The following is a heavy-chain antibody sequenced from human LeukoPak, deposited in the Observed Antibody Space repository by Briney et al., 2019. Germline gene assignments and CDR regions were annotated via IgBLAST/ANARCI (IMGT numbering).Heavy chain of an antibody. CDR1: GGSISSSSYY. D-gene: IGHD1-1*01. CDR2: IYYSGST. J-gene: IGHJ6*02. V-gene: IGHV4-39*02. CDR3: ARVRTGGDYYYAMDV. Sequence: SETLSLTCSVSGGSISSSSYYWGWIRQPPGKGLEWIANIYYSGSTYYNPSLKSRVIISVDTSKNQFSLKLTSVTAAETSVYYCARVRTGGDYYYAMDVWGQGTTVTVSS.